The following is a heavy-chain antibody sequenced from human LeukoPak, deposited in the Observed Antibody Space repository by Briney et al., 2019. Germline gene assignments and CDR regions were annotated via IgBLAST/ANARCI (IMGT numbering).Heavy chain of an antibody. Sequence: PGGSLRLSCAASGFMFSKSWMHWVRQVPGKGLVWVARIYNDGSTTNYADSVKGRFTISRDNAANTLFLRMSSLRAEDTAVYYCTREKDDHGDPGPLDAWGQGDLVTVSS. CDR2: IYNDGSTT. CDR1: GFMFSKSW. CDR3: TREKDDHGDPGPLDA. D-gene: IGHD4-17*01. J-gene: IGHJ5*02. V-gene: IGHV3-74*01.